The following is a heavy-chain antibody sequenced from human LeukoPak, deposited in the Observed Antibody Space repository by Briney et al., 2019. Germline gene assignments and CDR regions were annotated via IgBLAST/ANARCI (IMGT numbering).Heavy chain of an antibody. CDR3: ARDRVNYYDSSGYSHFFDY. Sequence: SETLSLTCTVSGGSISSGGYYWSWIRQHPGKGLEWIGYIYYSGSTYYNPSLKSRVTISVDTSKNQFSLKLSSVTAADTAVYYCARDRVNYYDSSGYSHFFDYWGQGTLVTVSS. D-gene: IGHD3-22*01. CDR2: IYYSGST. J-gene: IGHJ4*02. CDR1: GGSISSGGYY. V-gene: IGHV4-31*03.